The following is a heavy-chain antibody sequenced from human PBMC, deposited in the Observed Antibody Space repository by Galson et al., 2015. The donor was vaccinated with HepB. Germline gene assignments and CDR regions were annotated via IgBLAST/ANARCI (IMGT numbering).Heavy chain of an antibody. J-gene: IGHJ5*02. Sequence: SLRLSCAASGFSFSNYGMNWVRQAPGKGLEWISFIRSDSTTTNYADSGKGRLTISRDNAGNLLYLQMNSLRAEDTAVYYCVTDLIAASSGTRTNHWGQGTLVTVSS. CDR2: IRSDSTTT. CDR3: VTDLIAASSGTRTNH. D-gene: IGHD6-6*01. CDR1: GFSFSNYG. V-gene: IGHV3-48*04.